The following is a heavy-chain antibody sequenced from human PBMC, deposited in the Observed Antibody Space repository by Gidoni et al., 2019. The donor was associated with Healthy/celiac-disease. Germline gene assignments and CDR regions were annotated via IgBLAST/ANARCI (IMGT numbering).Heavy chain of an antibody. Sequence: QVQLVESGGGVVQPGRSLRLSCAASGFTFSSYGMHWVRQAPGKGLEWVAVISYDGSNKYYADSVKGRFTISRDNSKNTLYLQMNSLRAEDTAVYYCASRSTGTTARDYWGQGTLVTVSS. D-gene: IGHD1-7*01. CDR1: GFTFSSYG. CDR3: ASRSTGTTARDY. CDR2: ISYDGSNK. V-gene: IGHV3-30*03. J-gene: IGHJ4*02.